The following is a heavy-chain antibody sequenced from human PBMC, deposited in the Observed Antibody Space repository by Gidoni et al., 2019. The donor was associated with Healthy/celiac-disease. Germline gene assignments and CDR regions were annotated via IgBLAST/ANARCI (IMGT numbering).Heavy chain of an antibody. D-gene: IGHD3-16*02. CDR3: ARGYYDYIWGSYRDLFDY. J-gene: IGHJ4*02. V-gene: IGHV3-30*04. CDR2: ISYDGSNK. Sequence: QVQLVESGGGVVQPGRSLRLSCAASGFTFSSYAMHWVRQAPGKGLEWVAVISYDGSNKYYADSVKGRFTISRDNSKNTLYLQMNSLRAEDTAVYYCARGYYDYIWGSYRDLFDYWGQGTLVTVSS. CDR1: GFTFSSYA.